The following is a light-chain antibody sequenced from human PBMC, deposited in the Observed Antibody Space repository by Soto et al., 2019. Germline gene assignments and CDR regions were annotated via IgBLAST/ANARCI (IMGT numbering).Light chain of an antibody. J-gene: IGLJ2*01. CDR2: EDD. CDR1: SGSIASNY. V-gene: IGLV6-57*02. Sequence: NFMLTQPHSVSESPGKTVTISCTGSSGSIASNYVQWYQQRPGSAPTTVIYEDDQRPSGVRDRFSGSIDSSSNSASLTISGLKTEDEADYYCQSYGTNNDVVFGGGTKVTVL. CDR3: QSYGTNNDVV.